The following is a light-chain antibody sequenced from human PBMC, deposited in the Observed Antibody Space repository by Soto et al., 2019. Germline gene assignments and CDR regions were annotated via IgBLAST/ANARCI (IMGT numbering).Light chain of an antibody. CDR1: QSLLPGNGYNY. CDR2: LGS. CDR3: MQALQTPVT. Sequence: DIVMTQSPLSLPVTPGEPASISCRSSQSLLPGNGYNYLDWYLQKPGQSPQLLIYLGSNRASGVPDRFSGSGSGTDFTLKISRVEAEYVGVYYCMQALQTPVTFGQGTKLEIK. J-gene: IGKJ2*01. V-gene: IGKV2-28*01.